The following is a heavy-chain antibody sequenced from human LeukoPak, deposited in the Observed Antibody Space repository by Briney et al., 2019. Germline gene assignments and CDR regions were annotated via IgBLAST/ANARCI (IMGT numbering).Heavy chain of an antibody. CDR2: IYYSGTT. Sequence: SQTLSLTCTVSDGSVSSGGYYWTWIRQPPGKGLESIGYIYYSGTTYYNPSLKSRVTISVDTSKNQFSLKLSSVTAADTAVYYCARTPYQYCSSTSCYRGGNSYYYYMDVWAKGPRSPSP. D-gene: IGHD2-2*01. V-gene: IGHV4-31*03. CDR1: DGSVSSGGYY. CDR3: ARTPYQYCSSTSCYRGGNSYYYYMDV. J-gene: IGHJ6*03.